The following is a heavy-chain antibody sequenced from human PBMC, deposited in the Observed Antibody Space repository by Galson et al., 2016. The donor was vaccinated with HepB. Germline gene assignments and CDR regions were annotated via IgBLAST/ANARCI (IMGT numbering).Heavy chain of an antibody. J-gene: IGHJ4*02. V-gene: IGHV3-74*01. CDR1: GFTFSSYW. CDR2: INSDGSST. Sequence: SLRLSCAAPGFTFSSYWMHWVRQAPGKGLVWVSRINSDGSSTIYADSVKGRYTISRDNAKNTLYLQMNGLRAEDTAVYYCAREGGQWLERFDYWGQGTLVTVSS. D-gene: IGHD6-19*01. CDR3: AREGGQWLERFDY.